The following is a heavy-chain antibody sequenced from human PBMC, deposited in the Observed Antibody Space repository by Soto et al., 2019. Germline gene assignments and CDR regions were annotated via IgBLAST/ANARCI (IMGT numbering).Heavy chain of an antibody. CDR3: ARGRYCLTGRCFPNWFDS. CDR2: IYKSATT. CDR1: GDSISTVDYF. Sequence: PSETLSLTCSVSGDSISTVDYFWAWIRQPPGQALEYIGYIYKSATTYYNPSFESRVAISLDTSKSQFSLNVTSVTAADTAVYFCARGRYCLTGRCFPNWFDSWGKRTPFTVSS. J-gene: IGHJ5*01. D-gene: IGHD2-15*01. V-gene: IGHV4-30-4*01.